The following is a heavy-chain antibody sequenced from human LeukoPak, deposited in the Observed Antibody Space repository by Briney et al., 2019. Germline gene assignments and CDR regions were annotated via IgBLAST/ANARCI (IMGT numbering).Heavy chain of an antibody. V-gene: IGHV1-69*05. D-gene: IGHD6-19*01. J-gene: IGHJ6*03. Sequence: SVKVSCKASGGTFSSYAISWVRQAPGQGLEWMGGIIPSFGTANYAQKFQGRVTITTDESTSTAYMELSSLRSEDTAVYYCASLVGAVAGTRTYYYYYYMDVWGKGTTVTVSS. CDR1: GGTFSSYA. CDR3: ASLVGAVAGTRTYYYYYYMDV. CDR2: IIPSFGTA.